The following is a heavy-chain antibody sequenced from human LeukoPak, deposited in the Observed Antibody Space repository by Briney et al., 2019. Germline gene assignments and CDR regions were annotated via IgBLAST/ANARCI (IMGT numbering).Heavy chain of an antibody. V-gene: IGHV3-15*01. CDR1: ESTFKNAW. CDR3: STGLIPTTGYY. CDR2: IRSKTDGGTR. Sequence: PGGSLRLSCAASESTFKNAWMNWVRQAPGKGLEWVGRIRSKTDGGTRDYAAPVRGRFTISRDDSKNMLYLQMNSLKTEDTAVYYCSTGLIPTTGYYWGQGTLVAVSS. D-gene: IGHD1-1*01. J-gene: IGHJ4*02.